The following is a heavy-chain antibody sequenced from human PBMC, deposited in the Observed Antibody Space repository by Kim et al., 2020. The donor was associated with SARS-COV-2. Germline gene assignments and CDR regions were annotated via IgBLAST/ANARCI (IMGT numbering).Heavy chain of an antibody. Sequence: GESLKISCKGSGYSFTSYWIGWVRQMPGKGLEWMGIIYPGDSDTRYSPSFQGQVTISADKSISTAYLQWSSLKASDTAMYYCARHGPALSTVVTELDYWGQGTLVTVSS. CDR1: GYSFTSYW. CDR2: IYPGDSDT. J-gene: IGHJ4*02. D-gene: IGHD4-17*01. V-gene: IGHV5-51*01. CDR3: ARHGPALSTVVTELDY.